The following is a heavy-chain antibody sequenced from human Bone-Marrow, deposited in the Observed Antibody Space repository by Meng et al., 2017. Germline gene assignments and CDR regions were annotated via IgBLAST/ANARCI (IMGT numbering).Heavy chain of an antibody. J-gene: IGHJ5*02. Sequence: QVQLQESGPGLVKPSQTLSLTCTVSGDSISSGDYYWSWFRQPPGKGLEWIGYIYYSGSTHYNPSLKSRVTISVDTSKNQFSLKLSSVTAAPTAVYYCARGYCSTTNCNWFDPWGQGTLVTVSS. CDR3: ARGYCSTTNCNWFDP. CDR2: IYYSGST. CDR1: GDSISSGDYY. D-gene: IGHD2-2*01. V-gene: IGHV4-30-4*01.